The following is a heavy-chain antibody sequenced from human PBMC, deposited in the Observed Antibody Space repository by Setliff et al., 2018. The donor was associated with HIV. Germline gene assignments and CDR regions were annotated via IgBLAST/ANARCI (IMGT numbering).Heavy chain of an antibody. Sequence: GGSLRLSCVASGFRFRTYAMSWVRQSQGKGLEWVSLISGDGGRATHYSDSVKGRFTISRDNSKNTLYLQMNSLRAEDTAVYYCAKDPPRYSSGWFPDYWGQGTLVTVSS. CDR1: GFRFRTYA. J-gene: IGHJ4*02. CDR3: AKDPPRYSSGWFPDY. CDR2: ISGDGGRAT. V-gene: IGHV3-23*01. D-gene: IGHD6-19*01.